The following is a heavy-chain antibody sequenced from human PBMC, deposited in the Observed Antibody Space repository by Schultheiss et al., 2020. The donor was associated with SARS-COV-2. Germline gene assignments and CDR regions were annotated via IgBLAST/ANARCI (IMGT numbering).Heavy chain of an antibody. CDR2: IRSKANSYAT. CDR1: GLTFSGSA. Sequence: GGSLRLSCAASGLTFSGSAMHWVRQASGKGLEWVGRIRSKANSYATAYAASVKGRFTISRDNSKNTLYLQMNSLRAEDTAVYYCAREREYYDSSGLLDYWGQGTLVTVSS. J-gene: IGHJ4*02. V-gene: IGHV3-73*01. CDR3: AREREYYDSSGLLDY. D-gene: IGHD3-22*01.